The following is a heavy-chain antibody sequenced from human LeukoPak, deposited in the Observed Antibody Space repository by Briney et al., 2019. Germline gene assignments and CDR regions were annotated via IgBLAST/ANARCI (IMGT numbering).Heavy chain of an antibody. CDR2: IIPIFGTA. CDR1: GGTFSSYA. D-gene: IGHD3-22*01. CDR3: ALREAYYYDSSGYSNLYYYYMDV. V-gene: IGHV1-69*06. J-gene: IGHJ6*03. Sequence: SVKVSCKASGGTFSSYAISWVRQAPGQGLEWMGGIIPIFGTANYAQKFQGRVTITADKSTSTAYMELSSLRSEDTAVYYCALREAYYYDSSGYSNLYYYYMDVWGKGTTVTVSS.